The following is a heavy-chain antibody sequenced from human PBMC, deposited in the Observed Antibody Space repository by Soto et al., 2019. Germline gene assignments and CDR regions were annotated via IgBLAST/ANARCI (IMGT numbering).Heavy chain of an antibody. Sequence: ASVKVSCKASGYTFPSYYMHWVRQAPGQGLEWMGIINPSGGSTNYAQKLQGRVAMTRDTSTSTVYMELNSLRSEDTAVYYCARPPYPGCINAVCYPLDYWGQGTLVPVSS. D-gene: IGHD2-8*01. V-gene: IGHV1-46*01. CDR1: GYTFPSYY. J-gene: IGHJ4*02. CDR2: INPSGGST. CDR3: ARPPYPGCINAVCYPLDY.